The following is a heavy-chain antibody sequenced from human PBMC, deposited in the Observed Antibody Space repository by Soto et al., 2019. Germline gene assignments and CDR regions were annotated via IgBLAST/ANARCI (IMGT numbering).Heavy chain of an antibody. J-gene: IGHJ4*02. V-gene: IGHV3-30*09. CDR2: ISYDASNK. D-gene: IGHD6-13*01. Sequence: QVQLVESGGGVVQPGRSLRLSCAASGFTFSSYAMHWVRQAPGKGLEWVAVISYDASNKYYADSVKGRFAISRDNSKNPLYLQMNSLRAEDTAVYYCARGYSSSSAAFDYWGQGTLVTVSS. CDR1: GFTFSSYA. CDR3: ARGYSSSSAAFDY.